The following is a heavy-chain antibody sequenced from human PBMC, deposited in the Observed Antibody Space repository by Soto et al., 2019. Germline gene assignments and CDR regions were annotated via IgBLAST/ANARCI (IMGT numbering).Heavy chain of an antibody. CDR3: ATSQKGYNWNYFDH. CDR1: GGSISGSYYY. J-gene: IGHJ4*02. D-gene: IGHD1-20*01. CDR2: VFYTGFT. Sequence: GPGNPSETLSLTCAVSGGSISGSYYYWAWLRQSPGKGPEWIGSVFYTGFTSYNPSLESRVSVSVDTSKSQFSLKLSAVTAADTAVYYCATSQKGYNWNYFDHWGQGALVTVSS. V-gene: IGHV4-39*01.